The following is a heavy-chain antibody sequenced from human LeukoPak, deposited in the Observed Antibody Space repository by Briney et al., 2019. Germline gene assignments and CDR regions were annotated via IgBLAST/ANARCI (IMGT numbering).Heavy chain of an antibody. CDR2: LSGSGSST. D-gene: IGHD3-3*01. V-gene: IGHV3-23*01. CDR3: ARDSGVDAHIDY. J-gene: IGHJ4*01. CDR1: GFIFNKHA. Sequence: GGSLRLSCVASGFIFNKHAMSWVRQAPGKGLEWVSGLSGSGSSTDYADSVKGRFTVSRDNSKNTLFLQMNSLRAEDTAIYYCARDSGVDAHIDYWGHGTLVTVSA.